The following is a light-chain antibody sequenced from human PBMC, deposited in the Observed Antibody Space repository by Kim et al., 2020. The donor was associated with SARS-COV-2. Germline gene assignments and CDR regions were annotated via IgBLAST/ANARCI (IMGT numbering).Light chain of an antibody. Sequence: GHAITISCTGTSSGVGGYIFVSWYQQQPGKAPKLIIYDVSHRPSGVSNRFSGSKSGNRASLTIFGLQAEDEADYYCTSYTSTSTLVFGGGTQLTVL. V-gene: IGLV2-14*03. CDR2: DVS. CDR3: TSYTSTSTLV. CDR1: SSGVGGYIF. J-gene: IGLJ2*01.